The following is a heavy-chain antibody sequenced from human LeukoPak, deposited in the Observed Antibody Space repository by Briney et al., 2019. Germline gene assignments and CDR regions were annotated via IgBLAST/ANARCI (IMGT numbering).Heavy chain of an antibody. CDR2: IDSNRGGT. V-gene: IGHV1-2*02. CDR3: AKSTNWGSISDGFDI. J-gene: IGHJ3*02. CDR1: GYTFADWY. D-gene: IGHD7-27*01. Sequence: ASVKVSCKASGYTFADWYIHWVRQAPGQGLEWMGWIDSNRGGTKYAQKFQGRVTMTRDASISTVYMELTRLRSDDTAMYYCAKSTNWGSISDGFDIWGQGTMVTVAS.